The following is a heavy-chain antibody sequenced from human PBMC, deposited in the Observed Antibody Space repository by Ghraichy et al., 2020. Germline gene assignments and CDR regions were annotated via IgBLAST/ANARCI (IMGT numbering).Heavy chain of an antibody. CDR3: ARDPGYNWNRVYYYYGMDV. Sequence: SETLSLTCTVSGGSISSYYWSWIRQPPGKGLEWIGYIYYSGSTNYNPSLKSRVTISVDTSKNQFSLKLSSVTAADTAVYYCARDPGYNWNRVYYYYGMDVWGQGTTVTVSS. J-gene: IGHJ6*02. CDR1: GGSISSYY. CDR2: IYYSGST. V-gene: IGHV4-59*01. D-gene: IGHD1-20*01.